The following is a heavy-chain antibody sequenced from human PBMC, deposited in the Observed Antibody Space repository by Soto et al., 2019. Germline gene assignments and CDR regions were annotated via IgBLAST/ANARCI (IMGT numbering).Heavy chain of an antibody. CDR3: ARSGAVAGTRDFDY. D-gene: IGHD6-19*01. CDR1: GYTFTSYG. CDR2: ISAYNGNT. Sequence: QVQLGQSGAEVKKPGASVKVSCKASGYTFTSYGISWVRQAPGQRLEWMGWISAYNGNTNYAQKLQGRVTMTTDTSASTAYMEPRSLRSDDTAVNSCARSGAVAGTRDFDYWGQGTLVTVSS. J-gene: IGHJ4*02. V-gene: IGHV1-18*01.